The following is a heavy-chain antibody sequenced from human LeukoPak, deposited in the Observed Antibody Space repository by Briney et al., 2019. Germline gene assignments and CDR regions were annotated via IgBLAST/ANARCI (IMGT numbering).Heavy chain of an antibody. CDR1: GFTFSSYA. V-gene: IGHV3-23*01. J-gene: IGHJ6*02. CDR3: AKCPLGEYYDILTGYYQRYYYYGMDV. Sequence: GGSLRLSCAASGFTFSSYAMSWVRQAPGKRLEWVSAISGSGGSTYYADSVKGRFTISRDNSKNTLYLQMNSLRAEDTAVYYCAKCPLGEYYDILTGYYQRYYYYGMDVWGQGTTVTVSS. D-gene: IGHD3-9*01. CDR2: ISGSGGST.